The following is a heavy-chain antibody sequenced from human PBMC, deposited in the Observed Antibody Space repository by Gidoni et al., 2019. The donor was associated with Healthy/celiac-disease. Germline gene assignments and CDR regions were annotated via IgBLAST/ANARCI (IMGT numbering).Heavy chain of an antibody. Sequence: QVQLQQWGAGLLKPSETLSLTCAVYAGSFSGYYWSWIRQPPGKGLEWIGEINHSGSTNYNPSLKSRVTISVDTSKNQFSLKLSSVTAADTAVYYCASYGPSGWYRTYYFDYWGQGTLVTVSS. D-gene: IGHD6-19*01. CDR1: AGSFSGYY. CDR3: ASYGPSGWYRTYYFDY. V-gene: IGHV4-34*01. CDR2: INHSGST. J-gene: IGHJ4*02.